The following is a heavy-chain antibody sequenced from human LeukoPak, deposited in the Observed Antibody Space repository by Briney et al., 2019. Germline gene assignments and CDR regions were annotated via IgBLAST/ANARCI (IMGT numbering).Heavy chain of an antibody. Sequence: SEILSLTCAVYGGSFSGYYWSWIRQPPGKGLEWIGEINHSGSTNYNPSLKSRVTISVDTSKNQFSLKLSSVTAADTAVYYCARAVVVAATFDYWGQGTLVTVSS. CDR3: ARAVVVAATFDY. CDR1: GGSFSGYY. J-gene: IGHJ4*02. V-gene: IGHV4-34*01. D-gene: IGHD2-15*01. CDR2: INHSGST.